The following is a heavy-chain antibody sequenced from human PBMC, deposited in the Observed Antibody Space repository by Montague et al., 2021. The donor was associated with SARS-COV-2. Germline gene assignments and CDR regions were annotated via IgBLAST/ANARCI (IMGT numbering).Heavy chain of an antibody. V-gene: IGHV4-4*07. J-gene: IGHJ4*02. CDR3: ARGSGYYYSPFDN. CDR2: IHSNGDT. CDR1: GGSISTYP. Sequence: SETLSLTCTVSGGSISTYPWSWIRQPAGKALEWIGRIHSNGDTTXNPSLKSRVTMSVDTSKNQFSLKMTAVTAADTAMYYCARGSGYYYSPFDNWGQGNLVTVSS. D-gene: IGHD3-22*01.